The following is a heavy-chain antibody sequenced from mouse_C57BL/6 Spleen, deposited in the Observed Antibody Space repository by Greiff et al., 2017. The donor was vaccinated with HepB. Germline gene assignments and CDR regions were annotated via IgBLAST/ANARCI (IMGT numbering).Heavy chain of an antibody. CDR3: TTERTGTFAY. CDR1: GFNIKDDY. D-gene: IGHD4-1*01. J-gene: IGHJ3*01. Sequence: VQLKESGAELVRPGASVKLSCTASGFNIKDDYMHWVKQRPEQGLEWIGWIDPENGDTEYASKFQGKATITADTSSNTAYLQLSSLTSEDTAVYYCTTERTGTFAYWGQGTLVTVSA. CDR2: IDPENGDT. V-gene: IGHV14-4*01.